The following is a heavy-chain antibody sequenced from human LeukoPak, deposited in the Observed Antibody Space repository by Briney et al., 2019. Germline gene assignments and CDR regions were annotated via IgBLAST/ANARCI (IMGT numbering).Heavy chain of an antibody. V-gene: IGHV4-59*01. CDR1: GGSISSYY. CDR2: IYYSGST. CDR3: ARFECLSPFDY. Sequence: SETLSLTCTVSGGSISSYYWSWIRQPPGKGLEWIGYIYYSGSTNYNPSLKSRVTISVDTSKNQFSLKLSSVTAADTAVYYCARFECLSPFDYWGQGTLVTVSS. J-gene: IGHJ4*02. D-gene: IGHD3-3*01.